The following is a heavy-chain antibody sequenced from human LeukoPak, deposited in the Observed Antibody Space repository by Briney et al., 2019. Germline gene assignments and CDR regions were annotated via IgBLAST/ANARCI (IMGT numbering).Heavy chain of an antibody. Sequence: SETLSLTCTVSGGSISSSSYYWGWIRQPPGKGLEWIGSIYYSGSTYYNPSLKSRVTISVDTSKNQFSLKLSSVTAADTAVYYCARPKNRYSSSSFDYWGQGTLVTVSS. J-gene: IGHJ4*02. V-gene: IGHV4-39*01. CDR2: IYYSGST. CDR1: GGSISSSSYY. CDR3: ARPKNRYSSSSFDY. D-gene: IGHD6-6*01.